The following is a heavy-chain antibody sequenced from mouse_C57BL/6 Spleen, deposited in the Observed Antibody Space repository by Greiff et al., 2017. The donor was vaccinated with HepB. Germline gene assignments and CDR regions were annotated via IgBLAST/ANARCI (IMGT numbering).Heavy chain of an antibody. V-gene: IGHV1-80*01. D-gene: IGHD2-1*01. CDR3: ARKGYGNYDGFAY. Sequence: QVQLKQSGAELVKPGASVKISCKASGYAFSSYWMNWVKQRPGKGLEWIGQIYPGDGDTNYNGKFKGKATLTADKSSSTAYMQLSSLTSEDSAVYFCARKGYGNYDGFAYWGQGTLVTVSA. J-gene: IGHJ3*01. CDR1: GYAFSSYW. CDR2: IYPGDGDT.